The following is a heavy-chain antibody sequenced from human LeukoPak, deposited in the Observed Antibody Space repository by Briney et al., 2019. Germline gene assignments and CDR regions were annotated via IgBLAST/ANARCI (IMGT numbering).Heavy chain of an antibody. CDR1: GYTFTSYY. J-gene: IGHJ5*02. V-gene: IGHV1-46*01. CDR2: INPSGGST. CDR3: ARDLGGILGYSYDAYNWFDP. Sequence: ASVKVSCKASGYTFTSYYMHWVRQAPGQGLEWMGIINPSGGSTNYAQKLQGRVTMTTDTSTSTAYMELRSLRSDDTAVYYCARDLGGILGYSYDAYNWFDPWGQGTLVTVSS. D-gene: IGHD5-18*01.